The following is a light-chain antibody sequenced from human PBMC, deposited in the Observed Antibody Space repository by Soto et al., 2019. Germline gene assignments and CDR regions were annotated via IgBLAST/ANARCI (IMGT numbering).Light chain of an antibody. J-gene: IGLJ3*02. CDR1: SSDVGGYNY. CDR3: SSYTSSSTLGV. CDR2: EVS. V-gene: IGLV2-14*01. Sequence: QSASVSGSPGQSITISCTGTSSDVGGYNYVSWYQQHPGKAPKLMIYEVSNRPSGVSNRFSGSKSGNTASLTISGLQAEDEADYYCSSYTSSSTLGVFGGGTKLTVL.